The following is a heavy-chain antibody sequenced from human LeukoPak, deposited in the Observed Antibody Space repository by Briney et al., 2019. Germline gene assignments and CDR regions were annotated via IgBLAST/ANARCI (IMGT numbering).Heavy chain of an antibody. V-gene: IGHV3-21*01. J-gene: IGHJ4*02. Sequence: PGGSLRLSCAASGFTFNTYSMDWVRQAPGKGLEWVSSISSTSSYIYYADSVKGRFTISRDNAKSSLYLQMNSLRAEGTAVYYCARDAGITGTTDLDYWGQGTLVTVSS. CDR3: ARDAGITGTTDLDY. CDR2: ISSTSSYI. CDR1: GFTFNTYS. D-gene: IGHD1-7*01.